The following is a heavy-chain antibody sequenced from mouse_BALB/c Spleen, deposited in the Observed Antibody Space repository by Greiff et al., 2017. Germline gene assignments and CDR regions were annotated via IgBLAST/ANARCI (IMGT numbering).Heavy chain of an antibody. J-gene: IGHJ3*01. CDR1: GYSITSGYY. D-gene: IGHD1-1*01. Sequence: EVKLQESGPGLVKPSQSLSLTCSVTGYSITSGYYWNWIRQFPGNKLEWMGYISYDGSNNYNPSLKNRISITRDTSKNQFFLKLNSVTTEDTATYYCARDYYGSFAYWGQGTLVTVSA. CDR2: ISYDGSN. V-gene: IGHV3-6*02. CDR3: ARDYYGSFAY.